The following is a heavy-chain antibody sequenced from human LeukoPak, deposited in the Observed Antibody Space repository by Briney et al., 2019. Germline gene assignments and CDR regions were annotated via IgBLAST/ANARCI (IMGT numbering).Heavy chain of an antibody. CDR1: GFTFSSYA. CDR3: AKDVVVRVFYYFDY. V-gene: IGHV3-23*01. Sequence: TGGSLRLSCAASGFTFSSYAMSWVRQAPGKGLEWVSAISGSGGSTYYADSVKGRFTISRDNSKNTLYLQMNSLRAEDTAVYYCAKDVVVRVFYYFDYWGQGTLVTVSS. J-gene: IGHJ4*02. CDR2: ISGSGGST. D-gene: IGHD2-2*01.